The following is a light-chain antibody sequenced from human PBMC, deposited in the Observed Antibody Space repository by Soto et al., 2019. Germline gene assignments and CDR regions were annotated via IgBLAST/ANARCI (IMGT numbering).Light chain of an antibody. J-gene: IGKJ1*01. CDR1: QSLLHSSGYNY. V-gene: IGKV2-28*01. CDR2: LGS. Sequence: DIVMTQSPLSLSVTPGEPASISCRSSQSLLHSSGYNYLDWYLQKPGQSPQLLIYLGSNRASGVPDRFSGRGSGTDFTLKISRVEAEDVGVYYCMQALQTLWTFGQGTKVEIK. CDR3: MQALQTLWT.